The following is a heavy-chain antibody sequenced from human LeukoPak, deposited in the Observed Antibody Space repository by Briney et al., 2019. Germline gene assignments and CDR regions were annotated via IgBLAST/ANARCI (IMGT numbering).Heavy chain of an antibody. Sequence: TGGSLRLSCAASGFTFSSYGMHWVRQAPGKGLEWVAVIWYGGSNKYYADSVKGRFTISRDNSKNTLYLQMNSLRAEDTAVYYCARDRALFDYWGQGTLVTASS. CDR2: IWYGGSNK. CDR3: ARDRALFDY. CDR1: GFTFSSYG. V-gene: IGHV3-33*01. D-gene: IGHD3-10*01. J-gene: IGHJ4*02.